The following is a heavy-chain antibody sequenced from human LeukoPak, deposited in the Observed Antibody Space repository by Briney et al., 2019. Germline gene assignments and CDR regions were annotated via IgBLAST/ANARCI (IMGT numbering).Heavy chain of an antibody. CDR1: GFSFSSYA. D-gene: IGHD3-10*01. CDR2: MRHDGSKK. J-gene: IGHJ4*02. CDR3: AKGTGSGSFLVDY. Sequence: GGSLRLSCAASGFSFSSYAMHWGRQAPGKGLVWVAFMRHDGSKKYYADSGQDRFIISRDNSKNTLYLQMNALRTEDTAVYFCAKGTGSGSFLVDYWGQGTLVTVSS. V-gene: IGHV3-30*02.